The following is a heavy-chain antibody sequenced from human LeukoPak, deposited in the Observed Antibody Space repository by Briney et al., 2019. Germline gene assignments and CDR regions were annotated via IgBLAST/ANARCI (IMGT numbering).Heavy chain of an antibody. CDR3: ARGGGLDV. CDR1: GFTFSSYW. Sequence: GGSLRLSCAASGFTFSSYWMNWAPQAPGKGLEWVASINHNGNVNYYVDSVKGRFTISRDNAKNSLYLQMSNLRAEDMAVYFCARGGGLDVWGQGATVTVSS. V-gene: IGHV3-7*03. D-gene: IGHD3-16*01. J-gene: IGHJ6*02. CDR2: INHNGNVN.